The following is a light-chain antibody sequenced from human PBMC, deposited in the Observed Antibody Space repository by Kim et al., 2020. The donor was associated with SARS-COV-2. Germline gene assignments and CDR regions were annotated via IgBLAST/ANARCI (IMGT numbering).Light chain of an antibody. J-gene: IGLJ1*01. Sequence: SVTISCSGASSGFGGCGGYTYVSWYQQHPGNAPKLIIYEVTKRPSGVPNRFSGSKSGNTAFLTVSGLQAEDEADYYCTTHANSDYIFGTGTKVTVL. V-gene: IGLV2-8*01. CDR1: SSGFGGCGGYTY. CDR3: TTHANSDYI. CDR2: EVT.